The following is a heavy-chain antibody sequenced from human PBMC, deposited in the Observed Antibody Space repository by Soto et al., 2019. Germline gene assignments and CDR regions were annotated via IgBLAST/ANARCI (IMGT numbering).Heavy chain of an antibody. J-gene: IGHJ4*02. CDR1: GFPFSDYY. CDR3: ASSPDFDWLLYYYFDY. V-gene: IGHV3-11*01. Sequence: PWGSLRLSCAASGFPFSDYYMSWIRQAPGKGLEWVSYISSSGSTIYYADSVKGRFTISRDNAKNSLYLQMNSLRAEDTAVYYCASSPDFDWLLYYYFDYWGQGTLVTVSS. D-gene: IGHD3-9*01. CDR2: ISSSGSTI.